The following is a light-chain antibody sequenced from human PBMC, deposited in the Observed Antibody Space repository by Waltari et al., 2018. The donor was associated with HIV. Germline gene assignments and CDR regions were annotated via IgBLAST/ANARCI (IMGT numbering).Light chain of an antibody. CDR2: EVS. CDR1: SSDVGGYNY. CDR3: HSRDTDGDHYV. Sequence: QSALTQPASVSGSPGQSITISCTGTSSDVGGYNYVSWYQQHPGKAPKLMIYEVSNRPSGVSNRFSGSNSGNTSSLIISNSQAVDEADYFCHSRDTDGDHYVFGGGTRVIV. J-gene: IGLJ1*01. V-gene: IGLV2-14*01.